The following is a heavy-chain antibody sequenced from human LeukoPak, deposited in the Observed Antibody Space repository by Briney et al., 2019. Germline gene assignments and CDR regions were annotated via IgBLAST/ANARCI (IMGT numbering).Heavy chain of an antibody. V-gene: IGHV3-30*02. D-gene: IGHD2-2*01. CDR3: AKDKTAESYYFDY. J-gene: IGHJ4*02. CDR1: GFTFSSYG. Sequence: GGSLRLSCAASGFTFSSYGMHWVRQAPGKGLEWVAFIRYDGSNKYYADSVKGRFTISRDNSKNTLYLQMNSLRAEDTAVYYCAKDKTAESYYFDYWGQGTLVTVSS. CDR2: IRYDGSNK.